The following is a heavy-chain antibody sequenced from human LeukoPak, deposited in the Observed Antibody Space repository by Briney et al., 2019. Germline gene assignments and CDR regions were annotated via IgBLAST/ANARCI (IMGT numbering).Heavy chain of an antibody. CDR3: ARDPLGQWLVQSYYLDY. CDR2: ISSSSSYT. CDR1: GFTFSDYY. D-gene: IGHD6-19*01. Sequence: PGGYLRLYCAASGFTFSDYYMSWIRQAPGKGLEWVSYISSSSSYTNYADSVKGRFTISRDNAKNSLYLQMNSLRAEDTAVYYCARDPLGQWLVQSYYLDYWGQGTLVTVSS. J-gene: IGHJ4*02. V-gene: IGHV3-11*06.